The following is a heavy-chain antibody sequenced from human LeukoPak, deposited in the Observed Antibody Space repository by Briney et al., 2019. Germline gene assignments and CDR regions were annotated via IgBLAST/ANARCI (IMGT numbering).Heavy chain of an antibody. CDR2: IYSDDNT. J-gene: IGHJ4*02. CDR1: GFTNNH. CDR3: ASRPKAEQWLAVFDY. V-gene: IGHV3-66*01. D-gene: IGHD6-19*01. Sequence: GGSLRLSCAASGFTNNHMNWVRQAPGQALGWVAVIYSDDNTYYADSVKGRFSISRDSSKNTVYLQMNNLRAEETAVYYCASRPKAEQWLAVFDYWGQGTLVTVSS.